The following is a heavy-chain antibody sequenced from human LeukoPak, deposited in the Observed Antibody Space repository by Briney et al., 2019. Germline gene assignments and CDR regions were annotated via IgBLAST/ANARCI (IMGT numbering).Heavy chain of an antibody. CDR1: GFIFSSTY. CDR2: INSGGTT. V-gene: IGHV3-53*01. CDR3: AKMDSDYYIDF. J-gene: IGHJ4*02. D-gene: IGHD3/OR15-3a*01. Sequence: GGSLRLSCGASGFIFSSTYMNWVRQAPGKGLEWISVINSGGTTYYADSVKGRFTISRDDSNNMLFLQMNSLRAEDTALYYCAKMDSDYYIDFWGQGTLVTVSS.